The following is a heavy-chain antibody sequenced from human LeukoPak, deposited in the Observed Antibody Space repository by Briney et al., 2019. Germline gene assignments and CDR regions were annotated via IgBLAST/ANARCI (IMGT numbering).Heavy chain of an antibody. CDR1: GGSFSGYY. J-gene: IGHJ4*02. Sequence: PSETLSLTCAVYGGSFSGYYWSWIRQPPGKGLEWIGEINHSGSTNYNPSLKSRVTISVDTSKNQLSLKLSSMTAADTAVYYCARGYSSGWHLDYWGQGTLVTVSS. CDR2: INHSGST. CDR3: ARGYSSGWHLDY. V-gene: IGHV4-34*01. D-gene: IGHD6-19*01.